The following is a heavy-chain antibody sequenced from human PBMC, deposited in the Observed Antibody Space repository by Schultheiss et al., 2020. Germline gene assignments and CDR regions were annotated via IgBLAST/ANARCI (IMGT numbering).Heavy chain of an antibody. CDR3: ARGRGYGDYVYFDY. D-gene: IGHD4-17*01. V-gene: IGHV4-34*01. CDR2: INHSGST. Sequence: SATLSLTCAVYGGSFSGYYWSWIRQPPGKGLEWIGEINHSGSTNYNPSLKSRVTISVDTSKNQFSLKLSSVTAADTAVYYCARGRGYGDYVYFDYWGQGTLVTVAS. J-gene: IGHJ4*02. CDR1: GGSFSGYY.